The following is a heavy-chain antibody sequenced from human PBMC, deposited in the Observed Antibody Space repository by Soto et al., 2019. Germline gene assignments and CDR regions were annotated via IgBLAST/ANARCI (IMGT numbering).Heavy chain of an antibody. V-gene: IGHV4-39*01. CDR3: ACTYAPRIAAAGNVFDY. Sequence: SETLSLTCTVSGGSISSSSYYWGWIRQPPGKGLEWIGSIYYSGSTYYNPSLKSRVTISVDTSKNQFSLKLSSVTAADTAVYYCACTYAPRIAAAGNVFDYWGQGTLVTVSS. CDR2: IYYSGST. CDR1: GGSISSSSYY. J-gene: IGHJ4*02. D-gene: IGHD6-13*01.